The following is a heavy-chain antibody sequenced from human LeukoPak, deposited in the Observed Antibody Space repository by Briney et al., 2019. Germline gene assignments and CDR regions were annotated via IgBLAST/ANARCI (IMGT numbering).Heavy chain of an antibody. J-gene: IGHJ5*02. D-gene: IGHD1-26*01. CDR1: GFTFSSYA. CDR2: ISGSGGST. V-gene: IGHV3-23*01. CDR3: AKLHIEGKNWFDP. Sequence: QTGGSLRLSCAASGFTFSSYAMSWVRQAPGKGLEWVSAISGSGGSTYYADSVKGRFTISRDNSKNTLYLQTNSLRAEDTAVYYCAKLHIEGKNWFDPWGQGTLVTVSS.